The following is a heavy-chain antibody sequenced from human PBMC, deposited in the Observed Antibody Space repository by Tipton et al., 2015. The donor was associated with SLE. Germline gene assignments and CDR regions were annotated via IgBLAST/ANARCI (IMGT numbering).Heavy chain of an antibody. J-gene: IGHJ5*02. CDR2: VYYSGSA. D-gene: IGHD6-19*01. V-gene: IGHV4-31*03. CDR3: ARGAIAVAGSGWFDP. Sequence: TLSLTCTVSGASISSGGFYWSWIRQFPGKGLEWIGYVYYSGSAYYNPTLKSRVSMSTDTSKNQFSLKLTSVTAADTAVYYCARGAIAVAGSGWFDPWGQGTLVTVSS. CDR1: GASISSGGFY.